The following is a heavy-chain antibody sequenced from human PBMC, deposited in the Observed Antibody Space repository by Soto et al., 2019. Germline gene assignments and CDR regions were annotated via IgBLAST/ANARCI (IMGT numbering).Heavy chain of an antibody. CDR1: GFTFSSHG. CDR3: ARQSYSGYDLDY. J-gene: IGHJ4*02. V-gene: IGHV3-33*01. D-gene: IGHD5-12*01. Sequence: QVQLVESGGGVVQPGRSLRLSCAASGFTFSSHGMHWVRQAPGKGLEWVAVIWYAGSYKYYADSVKGRFAISRDNSKNTLFLQMNSLRAEDTAVYYCARQSYSGYDLDYWGQGTLVTVSS. CDR2: IWYAGSYK.